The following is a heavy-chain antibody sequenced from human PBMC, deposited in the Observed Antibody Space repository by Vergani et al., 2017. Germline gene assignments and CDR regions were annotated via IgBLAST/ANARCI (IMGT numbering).Heavy chain of an antibody. V-gene: IGHV1-18*01. Sequence: QVQLVQSGAEVKKPGASVKVSCKASGYTFTSYGISWVRQAPGHGLEGMGWISAYNGKTNYAPKLQGRVTMTTDTSTSTAYMGLMSLRSDDTAVYYCARDXFLAYYYDSSGYPPSDYWGQGTLVTVSS. CDR1: GYTFTSYG. D-gene: IGHD3-22*01. CDR3: ARDXFLAYYYDSSGYPPSDY. CDR2: ISAYNGKT. J-gene: IGHJ4*02.